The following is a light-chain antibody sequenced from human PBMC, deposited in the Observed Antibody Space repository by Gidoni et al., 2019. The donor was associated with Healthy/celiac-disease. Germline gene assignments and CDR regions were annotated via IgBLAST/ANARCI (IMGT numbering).Light chain of an antibody. J-gene: IGLJ7*01. Sequence: QSALTQPASVSGSPGPSITISCTGTSSDAGSYNLVSWYQQHPGKAPKLMIYEVSKRPSGVSNRFSGSKSGNTASLTISGLQAEDEADYYCCSYAGSSTFLRFGGGTQLTVL. CDR1: SSDAGSYNL. CDR2: EVS. CDR3: CSYAGSSTFLR. V-gene: IGLV2-23*02.